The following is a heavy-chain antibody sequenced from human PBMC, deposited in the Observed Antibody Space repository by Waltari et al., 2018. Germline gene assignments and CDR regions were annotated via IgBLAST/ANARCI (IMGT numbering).Heavy chain of an antibody. V-gene: IGHV1-3*01. CDR1: AYTFSSYV. CDR3: ARSGWLDY. D-gene: IGHD6-19*01. Sequence: QVQLVQSGAEVKKPGASVKVSCTASAYTFSSYVMHWVRQAPGQSLEWMGWINAANTNTKYSQKFQGRVTITRDTSASTAYMELSSLTSEDTAVYYCARSGWLDYWGQGTLVTVSS. J-gene: IGHJ4*02. CDR2: INAANTNT.